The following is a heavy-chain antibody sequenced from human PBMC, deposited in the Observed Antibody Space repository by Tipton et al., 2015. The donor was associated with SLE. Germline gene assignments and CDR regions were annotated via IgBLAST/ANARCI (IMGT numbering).Heavy chain of an antibody. CDR3: AKDRLGSGSYMDY. CDR1: GFIFSNYG. V-gene: IGHV3-30*02. CDR2: IRYDGGEK. D-gene: IGHD3-10*01. J-gene: IGHJ4*02. Sequence: SLRLSCEASGFIFSNYGMHWVRQAPGKGLEWVAFIRYDGGEKYYADSVKGLFTISRDNSKNTLYLQMNSLRPEDTAVYYCAKDRLGSGSYMDYWGQGTLVTVSS.